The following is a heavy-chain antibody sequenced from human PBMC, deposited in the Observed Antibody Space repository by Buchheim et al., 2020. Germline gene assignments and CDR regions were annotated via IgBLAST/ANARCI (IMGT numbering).Heavy chain of an antibody. CDR3: ARDISGSYDLSYNWFDP. V-gene: IGHV1-18*01. Sequence: QVQLVQSGAEVKKPGASVKVSCKASGYSFSNYGITWVRQAPGQGLEWMGWINPYNGNINYEQKLQGRVTMTTDTSTSTAYMELTSLRSDDTAVYYCARDISGSYDLSYNWFDPWGQGTL. J-gene: IGHJ5*02. CDR2: INPYNGNI. D-gene: IGHD1-26*01. CDR1: GYSFSNYG.